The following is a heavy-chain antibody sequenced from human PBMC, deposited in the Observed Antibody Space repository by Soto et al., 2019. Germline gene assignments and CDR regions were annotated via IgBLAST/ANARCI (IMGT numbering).Heavy chain of an antibody. CDR3: ARLPGLGSGYYFDY. CDR2: IYPGDSDT. J-gene: IGHJ4*02. Sequence: GEALKSSCKGCGYRFTSYWMGWVRQMHGKGLEWMGIIYPGDSDTRYSPSFQGQVTISADKSISTAYLQWSSLKASDTAMYYCARLPGLGSGYYFDYWGQGTLVTVSS. V-gene: IGHV5-51*01. CDR1: GYRFTSYW. D-gene: IGHD3-22*01.